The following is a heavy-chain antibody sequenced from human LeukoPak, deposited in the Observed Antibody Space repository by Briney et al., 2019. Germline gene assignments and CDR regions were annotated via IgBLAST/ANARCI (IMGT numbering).Heavy chain of an antibody. J-gene: IGHJ4*02. CDR2: VSGSGGST. D-gene: IGHD4-23*01. CDR1: GFTFSSYG. Sequence: GGSLRLSCAASGFTFSSYGMSWVRQAPGKGLEWVSGVSGSGGSTYYADSVKGRFTISRDNSKNTLYLQMNSLRAEDTAVYYCAKEGHYGGNFPYFDYWGQGTLVTVSS. V-gene: IGHV3-23*01. CDR3: AKEGHYGGNFPYFDY.